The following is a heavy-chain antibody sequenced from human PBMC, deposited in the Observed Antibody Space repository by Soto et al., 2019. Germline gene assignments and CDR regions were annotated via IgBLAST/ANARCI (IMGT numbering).Heavy chain of an antibody. CDR2: IGGAGNDI. CDR3: AKRFSDAWEAGMDV. Sequence: EMQVLESGGGLVQPGGSLRLSCAASGFAFSNFHMNWVRQAPGKGLQWVATIGGAGNDIHYADPVEGRFTVSRDNSKNTLHLQMDGLRDEDTAIYYCAKRFSDAWEAGMDVWGQGTTVTVSS. V-gene: IGHV3-23*01. J-gene: IGHJ6*02. D-gene: IGHD1-26*01. CDR1: GFAFSNFH.